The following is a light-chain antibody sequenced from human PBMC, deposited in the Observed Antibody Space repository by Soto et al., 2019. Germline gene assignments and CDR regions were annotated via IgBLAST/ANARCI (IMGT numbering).Light chain of an antibody. CDR2: GAS. V-gene: IGKV3-20*01. CDR1: QSVSSSH. CDR3: HQYGSSPQT. Sequence: EIVLTQSPGTLSLSPGERATLSCRASQSVSSSHLAWYQHKPGQAPRLLIYGASTRATGIPARFSGSGAGTEFTLTISSLQSEDFAVFYCHQYGSSPQTFGQGTKVDIK. J-gene: IGKJ1*01.